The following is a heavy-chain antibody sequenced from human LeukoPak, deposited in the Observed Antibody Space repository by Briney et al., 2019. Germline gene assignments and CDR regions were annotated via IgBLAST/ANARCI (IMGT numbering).Heavy chain of an antibody. Sequence: GGFPRLPCAAPGFTFDDYAMHLVRQAPGKGLEVVSGTSWNSGSIGYADSVKGRFTISRDNAKNSLYLQMNSLRAEDTALYYCAKDIGYYDGSGEFDYWGQGTLVTVSS. J-gene: IGHJ4*02. CDR3: AKDIGYYDGSGEFDY. V-gene: IGHV3-9*01. CDR1: GFTFDDYA. CDR2: TSWNSGSI. D-gene: IGHD3-22*01.